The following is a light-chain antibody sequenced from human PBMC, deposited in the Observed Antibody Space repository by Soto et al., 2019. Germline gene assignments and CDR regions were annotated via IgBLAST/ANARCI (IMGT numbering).Light chain of an antibody. CDR1: SSDVGGYDF. J-gene: IGLJ2*01. V-gene: IGLV2-11*01. Sequence: QSALTQPRSVSGSPGQSVTISCTGTSSDVGGYDFVSWYQQYPGKAPKLMIYDVTKRPSGVPDRFSGYKAGNTASLTISGLQTEDEADYFCCSYAGSYTLTFAGGTKLTVL. CDR3: CSYAGSYTLT. CDR2: DVT.